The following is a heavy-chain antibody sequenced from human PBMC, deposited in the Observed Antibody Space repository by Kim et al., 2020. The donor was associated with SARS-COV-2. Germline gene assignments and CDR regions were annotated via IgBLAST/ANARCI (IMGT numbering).Heavy chain of an antibody. CDR2: ISSRSTYI. J-gene: IGHJ4*01. CDR1: GFIFSSYN. V-gene: IGHV3-21*01. D-gene: IGHD1-26*01. CDR3: ARDAYSGSYWGGTDY. Sequence: GGSLRLSCAASGFIFSSYNMNWVRQAPGKGLEWVSSISSRSTYIYYADSVKGRFTISRHNAKNSLYLQMNSLRAEDTAVYYCARDAYSGSYWGGTDYWG.